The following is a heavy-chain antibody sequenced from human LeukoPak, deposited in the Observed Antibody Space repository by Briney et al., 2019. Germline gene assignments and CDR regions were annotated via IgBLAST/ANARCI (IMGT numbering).Heavy chain of an antibody. J-gene: IGHJ5*02. D-gene: IGHD3-22*01. Sequence: SETLSLTCTVSGGSISSYYWSWIRQPAGKGLEWIGRIHTSGSTNYNPSLKSRVTMSEDTSKNQFSLKLSSVSAADTAVYYCARDRYYYDSSGYYAWFDPWGQGTLVTVSS. V-gene: IGHV4-4*07. CDR1: GGSISSYY. CDR2: IHTSGST. CDR3: ARDRYYYDSSGYYAWFDP.